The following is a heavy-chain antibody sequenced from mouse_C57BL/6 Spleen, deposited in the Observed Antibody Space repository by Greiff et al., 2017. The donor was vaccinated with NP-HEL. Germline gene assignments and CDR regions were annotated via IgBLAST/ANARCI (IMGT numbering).Heavy chain of an antibody. CDR3: ARRGYGSSYDY. D-gene: IGHD1-1*01. V-gene: IGHV5-6*01. J-gene: IGHJ2*01. Sequence: DVHLVESGGDLVKPGGSLKLSCAASGFTFSSYGMSWVRQTPDKRLEWVATISSGGSYTYYPDSVKGRFTISRDNAKNTLYLQMSSLKSEDTAMYYCARRGYGSSYDYWGQGTTLTVSS. CDR2: ISSGGSYT. CDR1: GFTFSSYG.